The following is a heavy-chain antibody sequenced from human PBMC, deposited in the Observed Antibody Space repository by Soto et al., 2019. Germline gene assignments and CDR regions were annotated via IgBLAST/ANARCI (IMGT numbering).Heavy chain of an antibody. D-gene: IGHD3-3*01. CDR3: ARELESELGDDAFDL. V-gene: IGHV3-48*03. CDR2: ISTSGRNI. Sequence: SLRLSCAAAGFIFSDYEMNWVRQAPGKGLEWISYISTSGRNIYYADSVKGRFSIYRDNTEKSLYLQMNSLRDDDTAVYYCARELESELGDDAFDLWGQGTMVTVSS. J-gene: IGHJ3*01. CDR1: GFIFSDYE.